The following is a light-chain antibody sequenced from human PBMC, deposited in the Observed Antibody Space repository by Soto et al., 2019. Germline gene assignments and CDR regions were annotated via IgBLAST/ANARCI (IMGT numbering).Light chain of an antibody. CDR2: GAS. CDR1: QGIINY. Sequence: IQLTQSPSSLSASMGDIVTITCRASQGIINYLAWYQQKPGKAPKLLIYGASTLQGGVPSRFSGSGSGTDFTLNVSSLQPEDLATYYCRQLFMSPPPFGPGTKVDIK. CDR3: RQLFMSPPP. J-gene: IGKJ3*01. V-gene: IGKV1-9*01.